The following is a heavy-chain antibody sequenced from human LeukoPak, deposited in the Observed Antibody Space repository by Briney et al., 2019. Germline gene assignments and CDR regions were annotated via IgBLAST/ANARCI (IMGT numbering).Heavy chain of an antibody. CDR2: IYYSGST. CDR1: GGSISSGGYY. CDR3: ARLRWLAFDY. J-gene: IGHJ4*02. D-gene: IGHD6-19*01. Sequence: PSETLSLTCTVSGGSISSGGYYWSWIRQHPGKGLEWIGYIYYSGSTYYNPSLKSRVTISVDTSKNQFSLKLSSVTAADTAVYYCARLRWLAFDYWGQGTLVTVSS. V-gene: IGHV4-31*03.